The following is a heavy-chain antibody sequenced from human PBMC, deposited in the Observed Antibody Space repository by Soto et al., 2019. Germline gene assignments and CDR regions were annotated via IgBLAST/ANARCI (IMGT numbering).Heavy chain of an antibody. J-gene: IGHJ4*02. V-gene: IGHV4-61*01. CDR2: LYYSGRL. CDR1: GGSVSSGNYY. Sequence: SETLSLPCTVSGGSVSSGNYYWSWIRQPPGKGLEWIGYLYYSGRLNYNPSLRSRVTISPDTSKNQFSLRLSSVTAADTAVYYCAIDSCYDSSGYFVDYWGQGVLVTVSA. CDR3: AIDSCYDSSGYFVDY. D-gene: IGHD3-22*01.